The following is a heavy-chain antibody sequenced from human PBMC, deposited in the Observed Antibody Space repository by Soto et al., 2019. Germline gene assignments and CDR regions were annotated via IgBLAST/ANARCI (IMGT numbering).Heavy chain of an antibody. Sequence: PSETLSLTCTVSGGSVSSCSYYWSWIRQPPGKGLEWIGYIYYSGSTNYNPSLKSRVTISVDTSKNQFSLKLSSVTAADTAVYYCARESRSGWYDYWGQGTLVTVAS. J-gene: IGHJ4*02. V-gene: IGHV4-61*01. CDR2: IYYSGST. CDR1: GGSVSSCSYY. D-gene: IGHD6-19*01. CDR3: ARESRSGWYDY.